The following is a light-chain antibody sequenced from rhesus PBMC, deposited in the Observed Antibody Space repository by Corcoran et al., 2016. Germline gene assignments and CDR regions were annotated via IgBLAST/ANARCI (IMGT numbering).Light chain of an antibody. CDR3: LQHSNWPLT. V-gene: IGKV3-24*01. J-gene: IGKJ4*01. CDR1: QSVSSS. CDR2: GAS. Sequence: EIVMTQSPATLSLSPGERATLSCRASQSVSSSLAWYPQKPGQAPRLLIVGASSRATGTPDRFRGGGAGTDVTLTISSLEPEDVAVYYCLQHSNWPLTFGGGTKVELK.